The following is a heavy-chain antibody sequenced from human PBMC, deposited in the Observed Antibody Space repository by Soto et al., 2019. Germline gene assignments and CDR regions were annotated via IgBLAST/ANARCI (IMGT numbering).Heavy chain of an antibody. V-gene: IGHV1-69*13. CDR3: ARALLGYCSGGSCYSFGSFDY. J-gene: IGHJ4*02. CDR1: GGTFSSYA. Sequence: SVKVSGKASGGTFSSYAISWVRQAPGQGLEWMGGIIPIFGTANYAQKFQGRVTITADESTSTAYMELSSLRSEDTAVYYCARALLGYCSGGSCYSFGSFDYWGQGTLVTVSS. CDR2: IIPIFGTA. D-gene: IGHD2-15*01.